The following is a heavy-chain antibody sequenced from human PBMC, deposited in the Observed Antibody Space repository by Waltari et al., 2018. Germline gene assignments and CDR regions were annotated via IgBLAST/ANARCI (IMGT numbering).Heavy chain of an antibody. Sequence: EVQLLQSGTELKQPGSTVKISCQASGYRFTDYYIHWVQQAPGKGPQWMGLVDPEDGERIYAERFQGRVTITADTSTETAFMELSSLTSDDTAVYYCVTALGDRSSASRPFDVWGLGTLITVSS. D-gene: IGHD3-10*01. CDR1: GYRFTDYY. J-gene: IGHJ3*01. CDR2: VDPEDGER. V-gene: IGHV1-69-2*01. CDR3: VTALGDRSSASRPFDV.